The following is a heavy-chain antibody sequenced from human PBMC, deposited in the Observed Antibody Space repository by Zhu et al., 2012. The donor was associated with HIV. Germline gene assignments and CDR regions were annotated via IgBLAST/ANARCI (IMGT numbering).Heavy chain of an antibody. CDR2: IHHSGRT. J-gene: IGHJ4*02. V-gene: IGHV4-38-2*01. Sequence: QVQLQESGPGLVKPSETLSLTCAASGYSISSGYYWGWIRQPPGKGLEWIGSIHHSGRTDYNPSLMSRVTMSVDTSKNQFSLSLRSVTAADTAVYYCARQPLSTYGLWGQGTLVTVSS. CDR1: GYSISSGYY. CDR3: ARQPLSTYGL. D-gene: IGHD4-17*01.